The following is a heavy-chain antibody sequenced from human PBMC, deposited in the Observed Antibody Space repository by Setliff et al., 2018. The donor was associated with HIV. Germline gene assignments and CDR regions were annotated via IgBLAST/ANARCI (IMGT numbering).Heavy chain of an antibody. J-gene: IGHJ6*02. Sequence: PGGSLRLSCAASGFSFSSYWMHWVRQAPGKGLVWVSRINTDGSSTSYADSVRGRFTISRDNAKNSLFLQLNSLRAEDTAIYYCARKFRPGHGVDVWGQGTTVTVSS. CDR2: INTDGSST. CDR3: ARKFRPGHGVDV. D-gene: IGHD3-10*01. V-gene: IGHV3-74*01. CDR1: GFSFSSYW.